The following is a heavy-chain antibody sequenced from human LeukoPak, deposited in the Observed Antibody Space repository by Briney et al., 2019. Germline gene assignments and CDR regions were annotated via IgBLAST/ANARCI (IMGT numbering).Heavy chain of an antibody. CDR2: ISKEGNDD. Sequence: GGSLRLSCAVSGFTFNTYGLHWVRQAPGKGLEWLAFISKEGNDDYYANSVKGRFTISRDNSKKTLYLQMNSLRAEDTAVYYCAKERQQWLDYYFDYWGQGTLVTVSS. CDR1: GFTFNTYG. CDR3: AKERQQWLDYYFDY. D-gene: IGHD6-19*01. V-gene: IGHV3-30*18. J-gene: IGHJ4*02.